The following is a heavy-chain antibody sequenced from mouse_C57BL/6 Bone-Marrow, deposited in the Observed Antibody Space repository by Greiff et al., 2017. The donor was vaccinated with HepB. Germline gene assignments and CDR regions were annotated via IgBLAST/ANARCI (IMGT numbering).Heavy chain of an antibody. CDR3: TTLDDYGYFDV. CDR1: GFNIKDDY. J-gene: IGHJ1*03. CDR2: IDPENGDT. V-gene: IGHV14-4*01. Sequence: VQLQQSGAELVRPGASVKLSCTASGFNIKDDYMHWVKQRPEQGLEWIGWIDPENGDTEYASKFQGKATITADTSSNTAYLQLSSLTSEDTAVYYFTTLDDYGYFDVWGTGTTVTVSS. D-gene: IGHD2-3*01.